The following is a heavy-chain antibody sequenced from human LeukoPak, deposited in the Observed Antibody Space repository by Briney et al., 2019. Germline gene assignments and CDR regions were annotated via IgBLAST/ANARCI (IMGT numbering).Heavy chain of an antibody. D-gene: IGHD1-26*01. Sequence: GGSLRLSCAASGFTVSSNYMSWVRQAPGKGLEWVSAISGSGGSTYYADSVMGRFTISRDNSKNTLYLQMNSLRAEDTAVYYCAKDYGGSFVFDYWGQGTLVTVSS. V-gene: IGHV3-23*01. CDR1: GFTVSSNY. CDR2: ISGSGGST. J-gene: IGHJ4*02. CDR3: AKDYGGSFVFDY.